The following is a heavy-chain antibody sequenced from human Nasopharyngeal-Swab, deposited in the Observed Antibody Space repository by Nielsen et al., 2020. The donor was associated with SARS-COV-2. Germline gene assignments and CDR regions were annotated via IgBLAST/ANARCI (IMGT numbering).Heavy chain of an antibody. Sequence: GESLKISCAASGFIFSNYGMHWVRQAPGKGLEWVAVISYDGSNKYYADSVKGRFTISRDNSKNTLYLQMNSLRAEDTAVYYCARDIADPRYGDYVLDYWGQGTLVTVSS. D-gene: IGHD4-17*01. CDR1: GFIFSNYG. J-gene: IGHJ4*02. CDR2: ISYDGSNK. V-gene: IGHV3-30*03. CDR3: ARDIADPRYGDYVLDY.